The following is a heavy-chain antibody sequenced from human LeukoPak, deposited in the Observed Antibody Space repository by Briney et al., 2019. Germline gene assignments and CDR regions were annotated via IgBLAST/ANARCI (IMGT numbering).Heavy chain of an antibody. J-gene: IGHJ4*02. D-gene: IGHD3-10*01. CDR1: GGSISSYY. Sequence: PSETLSLTCTVSGGSISSYYWSWIRQPPGKGLEWIGYIYYSGSTNYNPSLKSRVTISVDTSKNQFSLKLSSVTAADTAVYYCASSWITMVRGVINFDYWGQGTLVTVSS. V-gene: IGHV4-59*08. CDR2: IYYSGST. CDR3: ASSWITMVRGVINFDY.